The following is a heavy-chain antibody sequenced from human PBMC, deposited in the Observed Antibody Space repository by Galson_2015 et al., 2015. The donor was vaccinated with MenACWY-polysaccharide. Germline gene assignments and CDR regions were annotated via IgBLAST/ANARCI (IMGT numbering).Heavy chain of an antibody. Sequence: SVKVSCKASGGTFSSYAISWVRQAPGQGLEWMGGIIPIFGTANYAQKFQGRVTITADESTSTAYMELSSLRSEDTAVYYCAYSSSFRGVFYYGMDVWGKGTTVTVSS. J-gene: IGHJ6*04. CDR1: GGTFSSYA. V-gene: IGHV1-69*13. CDR3: AYSSSFRGVFYYGMDV. CDR2: IIPIFGTA. D-gene: IGHD6-6*01.